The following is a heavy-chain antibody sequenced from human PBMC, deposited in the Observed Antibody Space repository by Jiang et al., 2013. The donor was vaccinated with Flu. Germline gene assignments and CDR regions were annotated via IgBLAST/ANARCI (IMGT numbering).Heavy chain of an antibody. CDR2: IWYDGSNK. D-gene: IGHD5-18*01. V-gene: IGHV3-33*01. CDR1: GFTFSSYG. Sequence: GFTFSSYGMHLGPPGSRQGAGVVAVIWYDGSNKYYADSVKGRFTISRDNSKNTLYLQMNSLRAEDTAVYYCARDAADVDTAILDYVGQGTLVTVSS. J-gene: IGHJ4*02. CDR3: ARDAADVDTAILDY.